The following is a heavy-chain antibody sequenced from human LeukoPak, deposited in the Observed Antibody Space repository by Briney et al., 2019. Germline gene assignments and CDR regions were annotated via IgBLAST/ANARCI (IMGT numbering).Heavy chain of an antibody. CDR1: EFSVGSNY. J-gene: IGHJ4*02. CDR2: IYSGGST. Sequence: GGSLRLSCAASEFSVGSNYMTWVRQAPGKGLEWVSLIYSGGSTYYADSVKGRFTISRDNSKNTLYLQMNSLRAEDTAVYYCAKNRIAVAGVLDYWGQGTLVTVSS. D-gene: IGHD6-19*01. CDR3: AKNRIAVAGVLDY. V-gene: IGHV3-66*02.